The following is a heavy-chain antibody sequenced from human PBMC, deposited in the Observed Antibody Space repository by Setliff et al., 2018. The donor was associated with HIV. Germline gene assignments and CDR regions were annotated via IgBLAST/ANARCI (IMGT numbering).Heavy chain of an antibody. J-gene: IGHJ4*02. Sequence: TLSLTCTVSGGSINTYYWSWIRRPAGKGLEWIGRFYTSGSTNYNPSLKSRVTMSVDTSKNQFSLKLSSVTAADTAVYYCARDRLTYYFDYWGQGILVTVSS. D-gene: IGHD3-22*01. CDR3: ARDRLTYYFDY. V-gene: IGHV4-4*07. CDR1: GGSINTYY. CDR2: FYTSGST.